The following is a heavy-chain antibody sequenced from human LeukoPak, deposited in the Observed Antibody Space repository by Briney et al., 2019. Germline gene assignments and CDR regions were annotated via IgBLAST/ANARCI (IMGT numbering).Heavy chain of an antibody. CDR2: ISYDGSNK. CDR1: GFTFSSYA. V-gene: IGHV3-30*04. D-gene: IGHD2-2*01. CDR3: ARSAVVTGVDYFDY. J-gene: IGHJ4*01. Sequence: GGSLRLSCAASGFTFSSYAMHWVRQAPGKGLEWVAVISYDGSNKYYADSVKGRFTISRDNSKNTLYLQMNSLRAEDTAVYYCARSAVVTGVDYFDYWGQGTLVTVSS.